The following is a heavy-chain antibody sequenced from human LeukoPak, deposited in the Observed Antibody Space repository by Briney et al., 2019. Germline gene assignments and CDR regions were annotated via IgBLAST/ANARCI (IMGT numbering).Heavy chain of an antibody. J-gene: IGHJ4*02. Sequence: GGSLRLSCAAPGFSFRSYAMSWVRQAPGKGLEWISDIRSSGGSTYYADSVKGRFTISRDNSKNTLYLQMSSLRAEDTAVYYCARDSIYYELLTAYAFDFWGQGTLVTVSS. V-gene: IGHV3-23*01. CDR3: ARDSIYYELLTAYAFDF. CDR2: IRSSGGST. D-gene: IGHD3-9*01. CDR1: GFSFRSYA.